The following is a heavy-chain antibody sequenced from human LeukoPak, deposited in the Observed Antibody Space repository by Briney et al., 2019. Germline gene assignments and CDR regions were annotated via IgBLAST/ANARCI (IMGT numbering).Heavy chain of an antibody. D-gene: IGHD6-19*01. CDR1: GGSISSYY. Sequence: SETLSLACTVSGGSISSYYGSWIRQPAGKGLEWVGRIYTSGSTNYNPSLKSRVTMSVDTSKEQFSLKLSAVTAADTALYYLARARYSSGWYSFTYWGQRTLPTLSS. J-gene: IGHJ4*02. CDR2: IYTSGST. CDR3: ARARYSSGWYSFTY. V-gene: IGHV4-4*07.